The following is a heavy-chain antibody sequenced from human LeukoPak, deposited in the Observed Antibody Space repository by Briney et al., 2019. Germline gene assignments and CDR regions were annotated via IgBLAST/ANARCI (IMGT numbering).Heavy chain of an antibody. Sequence: SVKVSCKASGGTFSSYAISWVRQAPGQGLEGMGGIIPIFGTANYAQKFQGRVTITADESTSTAYMELSSLRSEDTAVYYCARAVTVTTGPLGYWGQGTLVTVSS. D-gene: IGHD4-17*01. J-gene: IGHJ4*02. CDR1: GGTFSSYA. CDR3: ARAVTVTTGPLGY. V-gene: IGHV1-69*13. CDR2: IIPIFGTA.